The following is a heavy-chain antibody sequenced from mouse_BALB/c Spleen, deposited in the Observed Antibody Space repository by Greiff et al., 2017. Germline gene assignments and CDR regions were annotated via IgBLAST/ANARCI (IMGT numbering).Heavy chain of an antibody. CDR2: INPDSSTI. V-gene: IGHV4-1*02. CDR3: ARFDGYYSYWYFDV. CDR1: GFDFSRYW. Sequence: DVKLQESGGGLVQPGGSLKLSCAASGFDFSRYWMSWVRQAPGKGLEWIGEINPDSSTINYTPSLKDKFIISRDNAKNTLYLQMSKVRSEDTALYYCARFDGYYSYWYFDVWGAGTTVTVSS. D-gene: IGHD2-3*01. J-gene: IGHJ1*01.